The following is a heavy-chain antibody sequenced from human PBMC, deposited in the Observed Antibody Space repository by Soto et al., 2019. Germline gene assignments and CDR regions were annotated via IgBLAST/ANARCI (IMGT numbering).Heavy chain of an antibody. CDR1: GFTFTNYA. Sequence: EVQLLESGGGLVQPGGSLRLSCAASGFTFTNYAMTWVRQAPGKGLEWVSGISGSGGMKYYADSVKGHFTISRDNSKNTLYLHMDSLRPEDTAIYYCERESEEHGQLSMPGDVWGQGSLVTVSS. D-gene: IGHD3-10*01. CDR2: ISGSGGMK. CDR3: ERESEEHGQLSMPGDV. V-gene: IGHV3-23*01. J-gene: IGHJ4*02.